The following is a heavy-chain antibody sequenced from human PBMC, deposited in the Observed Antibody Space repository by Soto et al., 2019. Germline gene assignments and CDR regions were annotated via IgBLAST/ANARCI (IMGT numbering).Heavy chain of an antibody. D-gene: IGHD3-10*01. V-gene: IGHV3-21*01. Sequence: QLVESGGGLVKPGGSLRVSCAASRFAFSSYSMHWVRQAPMKGLEWVASINSVASYVYYADSVEGRFTISRDNAKNAVSLQVNSLRAEDTAVYYCTRDRSSFMRGRIRGPYGGLDVWGQGTTVLVS. CDR3: TRDRSSFMRGRIRGPYGGLDV. CDR2: INSVASYV. CDR1: RFAFSSYS. J-gene: IGHJ6*02.